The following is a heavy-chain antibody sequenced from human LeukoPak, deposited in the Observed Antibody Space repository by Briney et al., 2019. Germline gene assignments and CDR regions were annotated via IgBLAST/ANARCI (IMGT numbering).Heavy chain of an antibody. V-gene: IGHV4-61*01. CDR2: VFYSGST. D-gene: IGHD3-16*01. CDR3: ARELLRMGFDY. Sequence: SETLSLTCTVSGGSVSSGSYYWSWIRQPPGKGLEWIGYVFYSGSTNYNPSLKSRVTISVDTSKNQFSLKLSSVTAADTAVYYCARELLRMGFDYWGQGTLVTVSS. CDR1: GGSVSSGSYY. J-gene: IGHJ4*02.